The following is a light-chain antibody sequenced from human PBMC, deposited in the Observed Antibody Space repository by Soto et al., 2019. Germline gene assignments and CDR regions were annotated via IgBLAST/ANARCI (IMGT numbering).Light chain of an antibody. J-gene: IGKJ4*01. CDR3: QQYNNWPSLT. Sequence: EIVMTQSPATLSVSPGERATLSCRASQSVSSNLAWYQQKPGQAPRLLICGASTRATGIPARFSGSGSGTEFTLTISSLQSEDFAVYYCQQYNNWPSLTFGGGTKVEIK. CDR1: QSVSSN. V-gene: IGKV3-15*01. CDR2: GAS.